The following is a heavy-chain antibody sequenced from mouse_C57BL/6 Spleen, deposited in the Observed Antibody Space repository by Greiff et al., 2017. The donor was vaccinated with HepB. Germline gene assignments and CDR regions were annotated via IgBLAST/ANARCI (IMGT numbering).Heavy chain of an antibody. CDR1: GYTFTDYE. CDR2: IDPETGGT. D-gene: IGHD1-1*01. Sequence: QVQLQQSGAELVRPGASVTLSCKASGYTFTDYEMHWVKQTPGHGLEWIGAIDPETGGTAYNQKFKGKAILTADKSSSTAYMELRSLTSEDSAVYYCTRNYGSSNYFDYWGQGTTLTVSS. V-gene: IGHV1-15*01. J-gene: IGHJ2*01. CDR3: TRNYGSSNYFDY.